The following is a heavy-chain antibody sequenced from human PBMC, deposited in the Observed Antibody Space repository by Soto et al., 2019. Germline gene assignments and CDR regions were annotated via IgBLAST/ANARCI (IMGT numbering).Heavy chain of an antibody. CDR1: GGTFSSYS. CDR3: ARAYYYDSSGPSDY. V-gene: IGHV1-69*13. J-gene: IGHJ4*02. CDR2: IIPIFGTA. D-gene: IGHD3-22*01. Sequence: SVKVSCKASGGTFSSYSISWVRQAPGQGLEWMGGIIPIFGTANYAQKFQGRVTITADESTSTAYMELSSLRSEDTAVYYCARAYYYDSSGPSDYGGQGTLVTVSS.